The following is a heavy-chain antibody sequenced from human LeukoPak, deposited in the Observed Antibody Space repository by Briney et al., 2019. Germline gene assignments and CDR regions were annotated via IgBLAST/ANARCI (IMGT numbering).Heavy chain of an antibody. CDR1: GFTFSSYS. D-gene: IGHD2-15*01. Sequence: GGSLRLSCAASGFTFSSYSMNWVRQAPGKGLEWVSSISSSSSYIYYADSVKGRFTISRDNAKNSLYLQMNSLRAEDTAVYYCARDACSGGSCYGYWGQGTLVTVSS. CDR3: ARDACSGGSCYGY. CDR2: ISSSSSYI. J-gene: IGHJ4*02. V-gene: IGHV3-21*01.